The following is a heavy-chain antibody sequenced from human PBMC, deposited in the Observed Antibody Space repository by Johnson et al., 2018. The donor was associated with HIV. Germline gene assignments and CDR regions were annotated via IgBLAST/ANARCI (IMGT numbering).Heavy chain of an antibody. CDR1: GFTFSNAW. J-gene: IGHJ3*01. CDR3: SVYFGTAFDF. V-gene: IGHV3-15*01. CDR2: IKSITDGGTT. D-gene: IGHD6-25*01. Sequence: VQLVESGGGLVKPGGSLRLSCAASGFTFSNAWLSWVRQAPGKGLEWVGRIKSITDGGTTDYTASVKGRFTISRDDSKNTLYLQMNSLKTEDTAVYYCSVYFGTAFDFWGQGTMVTVSS.